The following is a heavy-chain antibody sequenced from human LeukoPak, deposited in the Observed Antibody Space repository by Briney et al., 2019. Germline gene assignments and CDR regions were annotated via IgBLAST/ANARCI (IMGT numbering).Heavy chain of an antibody. V-gene: IGHV1-2*02. D-gene: IGHD3-22*01. J-gene: IGHJ6*03. CDR3: AREVGYDSSGYYDYYYYMNV. Sequence: ASVKVSCKASGYTFTGYYMHWVRQAPGQGLEWMVWINPNSGGTNYAQKFQGRVTMTRDTSISTAYMELSRLRSDDTAVYYCAREVGYDSSGYYDYYYYMNVWGKGTTVTVSS. CDR2: INPNSGGT. CDR1: GYTFTGYY.